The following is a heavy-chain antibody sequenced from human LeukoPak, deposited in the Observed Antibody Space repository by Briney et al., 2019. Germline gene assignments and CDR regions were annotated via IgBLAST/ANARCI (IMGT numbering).Heavy chain of an antibody. Sequence: SETLSLTCTVSGGSISSYYWSWIRQPPGKGLEWIGYIYYSGTTNYNPSLESRVTISVDTSKNQFSLKLSSVTAADTAVYYCARGAYIAAAQYGYWGQGTLVTVSS. CDR3: ARGAYIAAAQYGY. J-gene: IGHJ4*02. CDR1: GGSISSYY. V-gene: IGHV4-59*01. CDR2: IYYSGTT. D-gene: IGHD6-13*01.